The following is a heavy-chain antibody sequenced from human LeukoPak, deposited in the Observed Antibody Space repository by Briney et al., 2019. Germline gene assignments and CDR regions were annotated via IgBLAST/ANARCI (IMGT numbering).Heavy chain of an antibody. CDR3: AKDHHPYSGSYDYYYGMDV. V-gene: IGHV3-23*01. CDR2: ISGSGGST. J-gene: IGHJ6*02. D-gene: IGHD1-26*01. CDR1: GFTFSSYA. Sequence: GSLRLSCAASGFTFSSYAMSWVRQAPGKGLEWVSAISGSGGSTYYADSVKGRFTISRDNSKNTLYLQMNSLRAEDTAVYYCAKDHHPYSGSYDYYYGMDVWGQGTTVTVSS.